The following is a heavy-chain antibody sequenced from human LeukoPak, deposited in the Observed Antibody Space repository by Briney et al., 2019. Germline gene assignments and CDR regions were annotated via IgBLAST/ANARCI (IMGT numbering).Heavy chain of an antibody. D-gene: IGHD3-9*01. J-gene: IGHJ4*02. CDR2: IRYNIENT. CDR1: GFTFSNYA. CDR3: AKASTRDTGYYFDP. V-gene: IGHV3-23*01. Sequence: GGSLRLSCAASGFTFSNYAMGWVRQAPGKGPEWVSSIRYNIENTHYADAVQGRFTISRDNSKNTLYLQMNSLRAEDTARYYCAKASTRDTGYYFDPWGQGTLATVSS.